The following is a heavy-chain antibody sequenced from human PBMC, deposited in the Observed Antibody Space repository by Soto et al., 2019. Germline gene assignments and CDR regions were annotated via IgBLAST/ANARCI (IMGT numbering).Heavy chain of an antibody. CDR3: ARLAGYTLDY. D-gene: IGHD5-12*01. CDR2: IYHSGST. J-gene: IGHJ4*02. Sequence: SETLSLTCAVSGGSISSSNWWSWVRQPPGKGLEWIGEIYHSGSTNYNPSLKRRVTISVDKSKNQFSLKLSSVTAADTAVYYCARLAGYTLDYWGQGTLVTVSS. V-gene: IGHV4-4*02. CDR1: GGSISSSNW.